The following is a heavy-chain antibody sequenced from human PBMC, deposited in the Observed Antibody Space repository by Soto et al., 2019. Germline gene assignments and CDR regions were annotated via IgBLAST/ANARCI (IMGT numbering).Heavy chain of an antibody. Sequence: QVQLVQSGAEVKKPGSSVKVSCNASGGTFSSYAISWVRQAPGQGLEWMGGIIPIFGTANYAQKFQGRVTITADXSXSXTDMELSSLRSEDTAVYYCARVVTVVKSFHYWYFDLWGRGTLVTVSS. CDR2: IIPIFGTA. J-gene: IGHJ2*01. CDR3: ARVVTVVKSFHYWYFDL. V-gene: IGHV1-69*12. D-gene: IGHD2-15*01. CDR1: GGTFSSYA.